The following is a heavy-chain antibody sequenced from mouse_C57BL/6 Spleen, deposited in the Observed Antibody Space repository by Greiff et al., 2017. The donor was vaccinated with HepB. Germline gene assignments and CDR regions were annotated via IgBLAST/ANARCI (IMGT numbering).Heavy chain of an antibody. CDR3: ARGSNYAMDY. CDR1: GFTFSDYY. J-gene: IGHJ4*01. Sequence: EVMLVESEGGLVQPGSSMKLSCTASGFTFSDYYMAWVRQVPEKGLEWVANINYDGSSTYYLDSLKSRFIISRDNAKNILYLQMSSLKSEDTATYYGARGSNYAMDYWGQGTSVTVSS. CDR2: INYDGSST. D-gene: IGHD5-1*01. V-gene: IGHV5-16*01.